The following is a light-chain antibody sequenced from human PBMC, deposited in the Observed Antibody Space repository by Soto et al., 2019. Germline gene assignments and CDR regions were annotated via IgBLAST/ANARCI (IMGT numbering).Light chain of an antibody. V-gene: IGKV3D-15*01. CDR1: QSVSSN. CDR2: GAS. Sequence: EIVMTQSPATLSVSPGERATLSCRASQSVSSNLAWYQQKPGQAPRLLIYGASTRATGIPARFSGSGSATEFTLTISSLQPEDFAVYYCQQYKNWPAITFGQGTRLEIK. CDR3: QQYKNWPAIT. J-gene: IGKJ5*01.